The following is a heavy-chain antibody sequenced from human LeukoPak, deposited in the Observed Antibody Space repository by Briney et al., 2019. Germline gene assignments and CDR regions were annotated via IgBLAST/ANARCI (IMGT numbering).Heavy chain of an antibody. D-gene: IGHD3-22*01. CDR3: ARDRALYDSRRGYYYTEDDY. Sequence: GSLRLSCAASGFTFSSYWMSWVRQAPGKGLEWVANINQDGSEKYYVDSVKGRFTISRDNAKSSLYLQMNSLRVDDTAVYYCARDRALYDSRRGYYYTEDDYWGQGTLVTVSS. CDR2: INQDGSEK. V-gene: IGHV3-7*01. J-gene: IGHJ4*02. CDR1: GFTFSSYW.